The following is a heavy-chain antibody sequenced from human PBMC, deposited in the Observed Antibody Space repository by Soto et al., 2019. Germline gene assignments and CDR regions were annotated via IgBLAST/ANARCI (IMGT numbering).Heavy chain of an antibody. CDR2: IIPIFGRT. Sequence: SVKVSCKASGGTFSNYAVNWVRQAPGQGLEGMGGIIPIFGRTHYAQKFQGRATITGDESTSTAYMELSSLRSGGTAMYYVGRAVQFFGVVNPAIFSGYSGMDVWGQGTLVTVSS. CDR1: GGTFSNYA. CDR3: GRAVQFFGVVNPAIFSGYSGMDV. J-gene: IGHJ4*02. D-gene: IGHD3-3*01. V-gene: IGHV1-69*13.